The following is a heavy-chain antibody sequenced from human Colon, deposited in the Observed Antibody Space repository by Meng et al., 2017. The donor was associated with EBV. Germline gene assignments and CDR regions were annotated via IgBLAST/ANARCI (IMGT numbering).Heavy chain of an antibody. D-gene: IGHD7-27*01. Sequence: RQQAHGLGRPSDHLSLTRPASGAHFSSGSYHWGWIRHPPGKGLEWIGSISYSGSTYYNPSLKSRVTISVDTSKNQFSLKLGSVTAADTAVYYCASPLGILGIVDLWGRGTLVTVSS. J-gene: IGHJ2*01. V-gene: IGHV4-39*01. CDR1: GAHFSSGSYH. CDR2: ISYSGST. CDR3: ASPLGILGIVDL.